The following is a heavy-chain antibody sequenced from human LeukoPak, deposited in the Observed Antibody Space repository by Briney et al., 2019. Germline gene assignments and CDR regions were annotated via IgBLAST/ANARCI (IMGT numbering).Heavy chain of an antibody. Sequence: ASVKVSCKASGYTFTSYGISWVRQAPGQGLEWMGWISAYNGNTNYAQKLQGRVTMTTDTSTSTAYMELRSLRSDDTAVYYCARDTAFLGYCSSTSCHSPLYYGMDVWGQGTPVTVSS. J-gene: IGHJ6*02. V-gene: IGHV1-18*01. CDR3: ARDTAFLGYCSSTSCHSPLYYGMDV. D-gene: IGHD2-2*03. CDR1: GYTFTSYG. CDR2: ISAYNGNT.